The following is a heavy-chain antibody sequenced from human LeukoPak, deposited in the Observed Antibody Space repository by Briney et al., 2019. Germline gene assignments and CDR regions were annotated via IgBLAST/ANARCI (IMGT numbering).Heavy chain of an antibody. CDR2: ISCDGSNK. CDR1: GFTFSSCG. Sequence: GGSLRLSCAASGFTFSSCGMHWVRQAPGKGLEWVAVISCDGSNKYYADSVKGRFTISRDNSKNTLYLQMNSLRAEDTAVYYCAKFYIAVAVSYGMDVWGQGTTVTVSS. J-gene: IGHJ6*02. V-gene: IGHV3-30*18. D-gene: IGHD6-19*01. CDR3: AKFYIAVAVSYGMDV.